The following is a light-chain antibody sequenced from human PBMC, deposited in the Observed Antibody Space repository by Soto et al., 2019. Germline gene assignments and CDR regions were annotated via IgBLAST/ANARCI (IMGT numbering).Light chain of an antibody. CDR3: QQYNNWPPWT. CDR2: GAS. Sequence: ETEVPQSRATVSMSPGEGSTIYCRASQSVSSNLAWYQQKPGQAPRLLIYGASTRATGIPARFSGSGSGTEFTLTISSLQSEDFAVYYCQQYNNWPPWTFGQGTKVDIK. V-gene: IGKV3-15*01. J-gene: IGKJ1*01. CDR1: QSVSSN.